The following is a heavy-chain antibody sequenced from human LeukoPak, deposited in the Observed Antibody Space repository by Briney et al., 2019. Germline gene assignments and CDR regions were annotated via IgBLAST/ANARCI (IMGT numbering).Heavy chain of an antibody. V-gene: IGHV6-1*01. CDR1: RDSVSSNSAA. D-gene: IGHD3-10*01. CDR3: ARDHLYGSGIYYYYYGMDV. J-gene: IGHJ6*02. CDR2: TYYRSKWYN. Sequence: SQTLSLTCAISRDSVSSNSAAWNWIRQSPSRGLEWLGRTYYRSKWYNDYAASVKSRITINPDTSKNQFSLQLSSATPEDTAVYYCARDHLYGSGIYYYYYGMDVWGQGTTVTVSS.